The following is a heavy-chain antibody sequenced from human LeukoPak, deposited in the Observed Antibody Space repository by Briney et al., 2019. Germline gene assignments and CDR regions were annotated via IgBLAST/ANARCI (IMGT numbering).Heavy chain of an antibody. V-gene: IGHV4-31*03. CDR1: GGSISSGGYY. Sequence: SETLSLTCTVSGGSISSGGYYWTWIRQHPGKGLEWIGYVYHSGAAYYNPSLKSRLTISVDTSRNKFSLMLSSVTAADTAVYYCARDGGNFNYYFDYWGQGTLVSVSS. J-gene: IGHJ4*02. D-gene: IGHD4-23*01. CDR2: VYHSGAA. CDR3: ARDGGNFNYYFDY.